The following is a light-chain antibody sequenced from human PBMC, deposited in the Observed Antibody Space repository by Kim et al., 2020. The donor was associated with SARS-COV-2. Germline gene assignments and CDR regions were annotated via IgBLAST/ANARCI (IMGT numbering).Light chain of an antibody. Sequence: DIQMTQSPSSLSASVGDRVTITCRASQSISSYLNWYQQKPGKAPKLLIYAASSLQSGVPSRFSGSGSGTDFTLTITSLHPEDFATYYCKQSYSTPQTFGQGTKLEI. V-gene: IGKV1-39*01. CDR1: QSISSY. CDR2: AAS. J-gene: IGKJ2*01. CDR3: KQSYSTPQT.